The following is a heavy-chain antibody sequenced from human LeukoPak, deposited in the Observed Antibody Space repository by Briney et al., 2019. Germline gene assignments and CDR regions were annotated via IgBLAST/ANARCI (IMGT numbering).Heavy chain of an antibody. Sequence: SETLSLTCTVSGYSISSGYYWGWIRQPPGKGLEWIGSIYHSGSVYFNPSLKSRVTISVDTSNNQFSLKLSSVTAADTAVYYCARQGGSGSYLDYWGQGTLVTVSS. D-gene: IGHD3-10*01. V-gene: IGHV4-38-2*02. J-gene: IGHJ4*02. CDR1: GYSISSGYY. CDR2: IYHSGSV. CDR3: ARQGGSGSYLDY.